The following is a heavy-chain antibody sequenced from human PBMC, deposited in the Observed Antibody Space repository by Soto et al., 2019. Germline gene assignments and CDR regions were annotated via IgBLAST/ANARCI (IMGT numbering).Heavy chain of an antibody. J-gene: IGHJ6*02. CDR2: TYQSGSA. Sequence: SETLSLTCTVSGGSISSGGYSWTWLRQSPVKGLEWIGYTYQSGSAFYNPSLSSGVTISVDRSKNQFSLSLTSLTAADTAVYYCARDYYGMDVWGQGTTVTASS. V-gene: IGHV4-30-2*06. CDR1: GGSISSGGYS. CDR3: ARDYYGMDV.